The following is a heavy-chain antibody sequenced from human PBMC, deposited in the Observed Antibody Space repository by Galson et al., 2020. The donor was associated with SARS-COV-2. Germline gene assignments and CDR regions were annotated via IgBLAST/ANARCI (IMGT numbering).Heavy chain of an antibody. CDR1: GFTFSSYS. CDR3: ARDPSGSYLNYYYYGMDV. J-gene: IGHJ6*02. Sequence: KIGESLKISCAASGFTFSSYSMNWVRQAPGKGLEWVSSISSSSSYIYYADSVKGRFTISRDNAKNSLYLQMNSLRAEDTAVYYCARDPSGSYLNYYYYGMDVWGQGTTVTVSS. V-gene: IGHV3-21*01. D-gene: IGHD1-26*01. CDR2: ISSSSSYI.